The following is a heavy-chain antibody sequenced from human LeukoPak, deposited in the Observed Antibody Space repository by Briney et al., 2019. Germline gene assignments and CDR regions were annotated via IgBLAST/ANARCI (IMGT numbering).Heavy chain of an antibody. V-gene: IGHV3-11*01. D-gene: IGHD3-22*01. CDR2: ISSSGSTI. CDR3: ARDQYYDSSGYLGY. Sequence: GGSLRLSCAASGFTFSDYYMSWIRQAPGEGLEWVSYISSSGSTIYYADSVKGRFTISRDNAKNSLYLQMNSLRAEDTAVYYCARDQYYDSSGYLGYWGQGTLVTVSS. CDR1: GFTFSDYY. J-gene: IGHJ4*02.